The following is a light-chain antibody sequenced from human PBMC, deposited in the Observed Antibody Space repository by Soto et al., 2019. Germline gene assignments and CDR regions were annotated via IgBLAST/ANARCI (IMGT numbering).Light chain of an antibody. CDR3: QQYYSTPLT. CDR1: QSVLYSSNNKNY. Sequence: DIVMTQSPVSLAVFLGERATINCKSSQSVLYSSNNKNYLTWYQQKPGQPPRLLIYWASTRESGVPDRFSGSGSGTDFTLTISTLQAEDVAVYYCQQYYSTPLTFGGGTKVDIK. J-gene: IGKJ4*01. CDR2: WAS. V-gene: IGKV4-1*01.